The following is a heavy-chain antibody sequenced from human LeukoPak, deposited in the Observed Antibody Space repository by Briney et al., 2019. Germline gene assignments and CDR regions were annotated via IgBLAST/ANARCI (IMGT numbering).Heavy chain of an antibody. CDR2: IRYDGSNK. CDR3: ACYGDYTLSAFDI. V-gene: IGHV3-30*02. CDR1: GFTFSSYW. D-gene: IGHD4-17*01. Sequence: GGSLRLSCAASGFTFSSYWMHWVRQAPGKGLEWVAFIRYDGSNKYYADSVKGRFTISRDNSKNTLYLQMNSLRAEDTAVYYCACYGDYTLSAFDIWGQGTMVTVSS. J-gene: IGHJ3*02.